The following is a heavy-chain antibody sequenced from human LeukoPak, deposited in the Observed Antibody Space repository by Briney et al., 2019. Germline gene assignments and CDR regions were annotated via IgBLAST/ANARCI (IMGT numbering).Heavy chain of an antibody. CDR1: GVSVTNNY. Sequence: PGGSLRLSCSVSGVSVTNNYISWVRQAPGKGLEWVSVFYVGGATYYADSVKGRFTISRDNSENTLYLQMKSLRAEDTAVYYCARGDGYNFFDYWGQGTLVTVSS. CDR2: FYVGGAT. D-gene: IGHD5-24*01. J-gene: IGHJ4*02. V-gene: IGHV3-53*01. CDR3: ARGDGYNFFDY.